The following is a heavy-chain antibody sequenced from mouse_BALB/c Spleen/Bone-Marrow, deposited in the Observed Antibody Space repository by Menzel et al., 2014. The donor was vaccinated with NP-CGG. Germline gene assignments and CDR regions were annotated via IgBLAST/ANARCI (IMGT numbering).Heavy chain of an antibody. V-gene: IGHV4-1*02. J-gene: IGHJ2*01. CDR2: IILDSSTI. D-gene: IGHD1-2*01. CDR3: ASLDYCAYLNY. CDR1: GFDFSRYW. Sequence: EVQGVESGGGLVQPGGSLKLSCAASGFDFSRYWMSWARQAPGKGLEWIGVIILDSSTINYTPSLKDKFLTPRDNAKNTLYLHLNILRSEDTALYYCASLDYCAYLNYWGQGTTLTVSS.